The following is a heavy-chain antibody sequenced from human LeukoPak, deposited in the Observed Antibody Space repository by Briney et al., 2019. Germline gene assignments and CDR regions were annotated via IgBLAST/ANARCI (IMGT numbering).Heavy chain of an antibody. V-gene: IGHV3-7*01. CDR1: GFNLNSYL. D-gene: IGHD1-14*01. Sequence: GGSLRLSCAASGFNLNSYLMSWVRQASGRGLEWVANIKEDGSEENYLDSVKGRFTVSRDNAKNSLYLQMNSLRGEDTAIYYCARSNPNRNALDLWGQGTMVTISS. CDR2: IKEDGSEE. CDR3: ARSNPNRNALDL. J-gene: IGHJ3*01.